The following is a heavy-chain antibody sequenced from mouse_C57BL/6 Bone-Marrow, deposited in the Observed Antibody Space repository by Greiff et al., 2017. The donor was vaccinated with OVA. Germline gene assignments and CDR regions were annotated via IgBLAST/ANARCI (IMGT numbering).Heavy chain of an antibody. CDR1: GYTFTDHI. Sequence: VQLQQSGAELASPGASVTLSCTASGYTFTDHIMNWVNKRPGQGLELIGRLYPVSGEPNYNQKFMGKATFSVDRSSSTVYRVLNSLTSEDPAVYYCGRGGRSRAMDYWGQGTSVTGSS. CDR3: GRGGRSRAMDY. J-gene: IGHJ4*01. CDR2: LYPVSGEP. V-gene: IGHV1-11*01.